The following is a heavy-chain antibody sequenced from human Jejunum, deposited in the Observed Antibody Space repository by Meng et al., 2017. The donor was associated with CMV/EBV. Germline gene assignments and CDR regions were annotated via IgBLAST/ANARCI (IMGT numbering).Heavy chain of an antibody. J-gene: IGHJ4*02. Sequence: FSSKAMSWVRQAPGKGLEWVSAISYSGDTTSYADSVKGRVTISRDNSKNTLYLQMNSLKAEDTAIYYCAKEWGTAAGGTRGDFDYWGQGTLVTVSS. CDR3: AKEWGTAAGGTRGDFDY. CDR2: ISYSGDTT. V-gene: IGHV3-23*01. D-gene: IGHD6-13*01. CDR1: FSSKA.